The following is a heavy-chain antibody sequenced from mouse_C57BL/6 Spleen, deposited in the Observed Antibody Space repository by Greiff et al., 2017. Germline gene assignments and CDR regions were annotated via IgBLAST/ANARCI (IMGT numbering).Heavy chain of an antibody. D-gene: IGHD2-1*01. V-gene: IGHV5-17*01. Sequence: EVQLVESGGGLVKPGGSLKLSCAASGFTFSDYGMHWVRQAPEKGLEWVAYISSGSSTIYYADTVKGRFTISRDNAKNTLFLQMTSLRSEDTAMYYCARTLYSDYAMDYWGQGTSGTVSS. J-gene: IGHJ4*01. CDR3: ARTLYSDYAMDY. CDR2: ISSGSSTI. CDR1: GFTFSDYG.